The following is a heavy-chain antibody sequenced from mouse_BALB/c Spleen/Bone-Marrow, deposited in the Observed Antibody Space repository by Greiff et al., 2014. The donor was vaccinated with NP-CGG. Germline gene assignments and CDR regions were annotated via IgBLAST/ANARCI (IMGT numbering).Heavy chain of an antibody. CDR2: INPGSGGT. CDR1: GYAFTNYL. D-gene: IGHD2-2*01. J-gene: IGHJ2*01. Sequence: QVQLQQPGAELVRPGTSVKVSCKASGYAFTNYLIEWVKQRPGQGLEWIGVINPGSGGTNYNEKFKGKATLTADNSSNTAYMHLSSLTSDDSAVYFCVRGGHGSYWGQGTTLTVSS. V-gene: IGHV1-54*03. CDR3: VRGGHGSY.